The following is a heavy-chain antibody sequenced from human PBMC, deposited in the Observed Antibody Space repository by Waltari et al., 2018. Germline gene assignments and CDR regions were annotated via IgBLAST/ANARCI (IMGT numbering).Heavy chain of an antibody. CDR3: ASLGLSRSSWYPRFDY. V-gene: IGHV4-31*03. Sequence: QVQLQESGPGLVKPSQTLSLTCTVSGGSISSGGSYWRWIRQHPGKGLEWIGYIYYSGSTYYNPSLKSRVTISVDTSKNQFSLKLSSVTAADTAVYYCASLGLSRSSWYPRFDYWGQGTLVTVSS. CDR1: GGSISSGGSY. J-gene: IGHJ4*02. D-gene: IGHD6-13*01. CDR2: IYYSGST.